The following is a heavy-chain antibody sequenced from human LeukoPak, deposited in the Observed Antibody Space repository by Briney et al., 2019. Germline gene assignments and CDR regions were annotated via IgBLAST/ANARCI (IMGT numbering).Heavy chain of an antibody. D-gene: IGHD3-10*01. CDR3: ARDRALGELFDLFGY. Sequence: ASVKVSCKASGYTFTGYYMHWVRQAPGQGLEWMGWINPNSGDTNYAQKFQGRVTMTRDTSISTAYMELSRLRSDDTAVYYCARDRALGELFDLFGYWGQGTLVTVSS. J-gene: IGHJ4*02. V-gene: IGHV1-2*02. CDR2: INPNSGDT. CDR1: GYTFTGYY.